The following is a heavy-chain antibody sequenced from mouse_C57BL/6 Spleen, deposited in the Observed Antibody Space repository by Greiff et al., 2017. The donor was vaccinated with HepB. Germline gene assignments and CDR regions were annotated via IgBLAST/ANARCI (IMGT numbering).Heavy chain of an antibody. J-gene: IGHJ3*01. CDR2: ISYDGSN. CDR3: ASTAQAWFAY. D-gene: IGHD3-2*02. V-gene: IGHV3-6*01. Sequence: EVKLVESGPGLVKPSQSLSLTCSVTGYSITCGYYWNWIRQFPGNKLEWMGYISYDGSNNYNPSLKNRISITRDTSKNQFFLKLNSVTTEDTATYYCASTAQAWFAYWGQGTLVTVSA. CDR1: GYSITCGYY.